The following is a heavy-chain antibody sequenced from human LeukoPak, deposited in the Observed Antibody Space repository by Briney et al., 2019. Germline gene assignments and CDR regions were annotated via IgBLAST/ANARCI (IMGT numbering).Heavy chain of an antibody. Sequence: LETLSLTRTVSGGSIGSHFWSWLRQPPGKGLEWIGYSYHIGSTTHNPSLHSRVTISVDTSKSQFYLKLTSVTAADTAVYYCARESGSHAEALDIWGQGTMVIVSS. V-gene: IGHV4-59*11. D-gene: IGHD1-26*01. CDR3: ARESGSHAEALDI. J-gene: IGHJ3*02. CDR2: SYHIGST. CDR1: GGSIGSHF.